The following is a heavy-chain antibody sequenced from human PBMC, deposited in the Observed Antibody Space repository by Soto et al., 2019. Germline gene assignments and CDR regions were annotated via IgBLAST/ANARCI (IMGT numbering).Heavy chain of an antibody. CDR2: IYHSGST. CDR1: GGSISSGGYS. J-gene: IGHJ6*02. CDR3: ATLPEYDYGDYGVSLKSGGMDV. V-gene: IGHV4-30-2*01. Sequence: QLQLQESGSGLVKPSQTLSLTCAVSGGSISSGGYSWSWIRQPPGKGLEWIGYIYHSGSTYYNPSLKSRVTISVDRSKNQFPLKLSSVTAADTAVYYCATLPEYDYGDYGVSLKSGGMDVWGQGTTVTVSS. D-gene: IGHD4-17*01.